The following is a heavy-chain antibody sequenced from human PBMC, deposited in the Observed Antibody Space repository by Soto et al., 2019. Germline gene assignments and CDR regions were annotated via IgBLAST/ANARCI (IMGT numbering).Heavy chain of an antibody. V-gene: IGHV3-74*01. CDR3: ARDPSGWYGMEYYYYYGMDV. CDR1: GFTFSSYS. Sequence: EVQLVESGGGLVQPGGSLRLSCAASGFTFSSYSLHWVRQAPGKGLVLVSRINSDGSSTSYADSVKGRFTISSDNAKNTLYLQMNSLRAEDTAVYYCARDPSGWYGMEYYYYYGMDVWGQGTTVTVSS. D-gene: IGHD6-19*01. J-gene: IGHJ6*02. CDR2: INSDGSST.